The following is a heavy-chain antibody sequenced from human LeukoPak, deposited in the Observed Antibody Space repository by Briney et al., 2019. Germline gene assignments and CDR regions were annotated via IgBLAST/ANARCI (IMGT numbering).Heavy chain of an antibody. Sequence: ASVKVSXKAXGYTFTAYFLHWVRRAPGQGFEWMGWINPNSGGTYYTQTFQGRVTMTRDTSISTAYMELSSLRSDDTAVYYCARAQSLTAPAGTFANSWGQGTLVTVSS. V-gene: IGHV1-2*02. CDR1: GYTFTAYF. D-gene: IGHD6-13*01. J-gene: IGHJ4*02. CDR3: ARAQSLTAPAGTFANS. CDR2: INPNSGGT.